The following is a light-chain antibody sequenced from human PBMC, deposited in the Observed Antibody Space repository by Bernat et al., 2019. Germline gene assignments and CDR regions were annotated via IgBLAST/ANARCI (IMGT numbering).Light chain of an antibody. CDR3: QQLNSYPIT. V-gene: IGKV1-9*01. J-gene: IGKJ5*01. Sequence: DIQLTQSPPFLSASVGDRVTITCRANQVIGTYLAWYQQKPGKAPNLLIYGASTLQTGVPSRFSGSGSGTEFTLTISSLRPEDFATYHCQQLNSYPITFGQGTRLEIK. CDR2: GAS. CDR1: QVIGTY.